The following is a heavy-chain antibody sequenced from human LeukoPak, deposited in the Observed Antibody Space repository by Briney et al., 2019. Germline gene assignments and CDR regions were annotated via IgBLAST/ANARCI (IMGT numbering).Heavy chain of an antibody. D-gene: IGHD6-13*01. J-gene: IGHJ4*02. CDR2: IKEDGSDK. V-gene: IGHV3-7*04. Sequence: GGSLRLSCAASGFTFSNYAMHWVRQAPGKGLEWVANIKEDGSDKYYLDSVKGRFTISRDNAKNSLYLQMNSLRAEDTAVYYCARPAIAGDFDSWGQGTLVTVSS. CDR3: ARPAIAGDFDS. CDR1: GFTFSNYA.